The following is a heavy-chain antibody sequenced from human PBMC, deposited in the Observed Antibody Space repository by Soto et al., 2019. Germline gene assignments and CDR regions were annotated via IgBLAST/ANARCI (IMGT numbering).Heavy chain of an antibody. Sequence: QVQLQESGPGLVKPSETLSLTCTVSGASISSYYWSWIRQPPGKGLEWIGYIYYSGSTNYNPSLKSRVTISLDTSKKQFSLKLSSVTAEDTAVYYCARSRGGYFDYWGQGTLVTVSS. J-gene: IGHJ4*02. CDR2: IYYSGST. V-gene: IGHV4-59*01. CDR3: ARSRGGYFDY. D-gene: IGHD3-22*01. CDR1: GASISSYY.